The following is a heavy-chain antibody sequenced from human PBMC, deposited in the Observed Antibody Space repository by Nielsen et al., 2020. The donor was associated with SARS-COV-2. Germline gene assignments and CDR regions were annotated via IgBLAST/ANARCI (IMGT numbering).Heavy chain of an antibody. CDR2: INSDGSST. D-gene: IGHD4-23*01. J-gene: IGHJ4*02. Sequence: GESLKISCAASGFTFSSYEMHWVRQAPGKGLVWVSRINSDGSSTSYADSVKGRFTISRDNAKNTLYLQMNSLRAEDTAVYYCARVPGGNSGSYWGQGTLVTVSS. CDR3: ARVPGGNSGSY. CDR1: GFTFSSYE. V-gene: IGHV3-74*01.